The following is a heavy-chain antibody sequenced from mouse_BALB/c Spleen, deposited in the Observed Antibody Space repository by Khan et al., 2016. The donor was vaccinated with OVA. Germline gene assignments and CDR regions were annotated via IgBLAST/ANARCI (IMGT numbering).Heavy chain of an antibody. CDR1: GFSLTNYG. CDR2: IWSDGST. CDR3: ARQPYEHYNIMDY. J-gene: IGHJ4*01. D-gene: IGHD1-1*01. V-gene: IGHV2-6-1*01. Sequence: QVQLKQSGPGLVAPSQSLSITCTISGFSLTNYGVHWVRQPPGKGLEWLVVIWSDGSTTYNSALKSSLTISKDNSKSQVFLKMISLQTDDTAMYFCARQPYEHYNIMDYWGQGTSVTVSS.